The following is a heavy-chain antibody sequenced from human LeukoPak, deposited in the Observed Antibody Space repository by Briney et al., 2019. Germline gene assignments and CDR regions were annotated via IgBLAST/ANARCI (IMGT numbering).Heavy chain of an antibody. CDR1: GFTVSSNY. V-gene: IGHV3-53*05. D-gene: IGHD1-7*01. Sequence: PGGSLRLSCAASGFTVSSNYMSWVRQAPGKGLEWVSRIHSDGSSTSYADSVKGRFTISRDNSKNTLYLQMNSLRAEDTAVYYCAKGDWNYGWNYWGQGTLVTVSS. J-gene: IGHJ4*02. CDR2: IHSDGSST. CDR3: AKGDWNYGWNY.